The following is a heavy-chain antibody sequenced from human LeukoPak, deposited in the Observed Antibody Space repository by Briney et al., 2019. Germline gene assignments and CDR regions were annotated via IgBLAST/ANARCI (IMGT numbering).Heavy chain of an antibody. Sequence: ASAKVSCKASGYTFTSSDINWVRQATGQGLEWMGWMNPNSGNTGYAQKFQGRVTITRNTSISTAYMELSSLRSEDTAVYYCARVGDYGGNGGFDYWGQGTLVTVSS. J-gene: IGHJ4*02. CDR2: MNPNSGNT. V-gene: IGHV1-8*03. CDR3: ARVGDYGGNGGFDY. D-gene: IGHD4-23*01. CDR1: GYTFTSSD.